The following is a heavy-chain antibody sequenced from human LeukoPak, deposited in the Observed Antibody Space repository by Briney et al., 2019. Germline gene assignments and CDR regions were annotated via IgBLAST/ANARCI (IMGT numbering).Heavy chain of an antibody. CDR2: ISGSGGRT. CDR1: GFTFSTYA. Sequence: GGSLRLSCAASGFTFSTYAMASVRQAPGKGLEWVSAISGSGGRTYYADSVKGRVTISRDNSKNTVYLQMSSLRAEDTAVYYCAKDTEHGYCSGTSCYSGMFDCWGQGTLVTVSS. CDR3: AKDTEHGYCSGTSCYSGMFDC. V-gene: IGHV3-23*01. D-gene: IGHD2-15*01. J-gene: IGHJ4*01.